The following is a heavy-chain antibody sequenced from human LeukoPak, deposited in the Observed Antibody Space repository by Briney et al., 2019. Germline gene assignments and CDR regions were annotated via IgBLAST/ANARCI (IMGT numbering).Heavy chain of an antibody. D-gene: IGHD3-3*01. CDR3: AIRRGLVNFDY. Sequence: ASVKVSCKASGYTFTSYDINWVRQATGQGLEWMGWMNPNNGNTDYAQTFQGRVTLTRNTSISTAYMELSSLRSEDTAVYYCAIRRGLVNFDYWGQGTLVTVSS. V-gene: IGHV1-8*01. CDR2: MNPNNGNT. CDR1: GYTFTSYD. J-gene: IGHJ4*02.